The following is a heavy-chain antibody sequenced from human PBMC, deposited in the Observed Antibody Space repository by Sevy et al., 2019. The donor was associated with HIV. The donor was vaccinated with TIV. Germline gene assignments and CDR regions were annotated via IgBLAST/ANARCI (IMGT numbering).Heavy chain of an antibody. CDR2: INPLSGGT. Sequence: ASVKVSCKAFGYTFTDNYIHWVRQAPGQGLEWMGRINPLSGGTKSAQQFQGRVTMTRETSISTAYMEVSRLRFDDTAVYYCAREAGSAYYGLLDYWGQGSLVTVSS. CDR3: AREAGSAYYGLLDY. D-gene: IGHD6-25*01. V-gene: IGHV1-2*06. CDR1: GYTFTDNY. J-gene: IGHJ4*02.